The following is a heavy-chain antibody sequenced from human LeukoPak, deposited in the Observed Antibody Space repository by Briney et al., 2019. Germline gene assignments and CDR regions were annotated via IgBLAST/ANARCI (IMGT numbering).Heavy chain of an antibody. J-gene: IGHJ4*02. CDR1: GFTFTDYY. D-gene: IGHD2-2*01. Sequence: GGSLRLSCAASGFTFTDYYVNWIRQAPGKGLEWVSYIDRSSSYINYADSVKGRFTISRDNAKNSLYLQMNSLRAEDTAVYYCAREGYCSSCLDYWGQGTLVTVSS. CDR3: AREGYCSSCLDY. CDR2: IDRSSSYI. V-gene: IGHV3-11*05.